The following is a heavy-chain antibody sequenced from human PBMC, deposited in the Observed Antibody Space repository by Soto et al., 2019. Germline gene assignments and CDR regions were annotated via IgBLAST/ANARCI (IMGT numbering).Heavy chain of an antibody. J-gene: IGHJ6*04. CDR2: IHYSGTT. CDR1: GGSISNYY. Sequence: QVQLQESGPGLVKPSETLSLTCTVSGGSISNYYWHWIRQPPGKGLEWLGNIHYSGTTDYNPSLKSRATVSVDTSKSQSSLTLRSVTAADTAVYYCAGNYDVLTGRDEVDVWGKWTKVSVSS. CDR3: AGNYDVLTGRDEVDV. D-gene: IGHD3-9*01. V-gene: IGHV4-59*08.